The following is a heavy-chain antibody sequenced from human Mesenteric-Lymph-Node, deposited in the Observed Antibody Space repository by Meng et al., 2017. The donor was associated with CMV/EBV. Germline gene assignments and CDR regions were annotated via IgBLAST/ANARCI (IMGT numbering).Heavy chain of an antibody. D-gene: IGHD2-2*01. CDR1: GFTFSDYY. CDR3: ARGDCSSTSCYLYYYYGMDV. J-gene: IGHJ6*02. Sequence: GESLKISCAASGFTFSDYYMSWIRQAPGKGLEWVSYISSSSSYIYYADSVKGRFTISRDNAKNSLYLQMNSLRAEDTAVYYCARGDCSSTSCYLYYYYGMDVWGQGTTVTVSS. CDR2: ISSSSSYI. V-gene: IGHV3-11*06.